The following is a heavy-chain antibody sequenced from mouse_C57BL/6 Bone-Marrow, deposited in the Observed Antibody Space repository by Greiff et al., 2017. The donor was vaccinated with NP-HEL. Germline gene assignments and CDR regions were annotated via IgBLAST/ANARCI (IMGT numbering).Heavy chain of an antibody. Sequence: EVKLVESGGGLVKPGGSLKLSCAASGFTFSSYAMSWVRQTPEKRLEWVATISDGGSYTYYPDNVKGRFTISRDNAKNNLYLQMSHLKSEDTAMYYCARDRGTVVEVYAMDYWGQGTSVTVSS. CDR3: ARDRGTVVEVYAMDY. J-gene: IGHJ4*01. V-gene: IGHV5-4*01. CDR2: ISDGGSYT. D-gene: IGHD1-1*01. CDR1: GFTFSSYA.